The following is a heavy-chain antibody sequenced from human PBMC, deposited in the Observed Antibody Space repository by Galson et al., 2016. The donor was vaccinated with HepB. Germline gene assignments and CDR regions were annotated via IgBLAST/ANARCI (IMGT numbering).Heavy chain of an antibody. J-gene: IGHJ3*02. D-gene: IGHD6-25*01. V-gene: IGHV1-2*04. CDR3: ATSTGYRSGWGAFDI. CDR2: LSANSGAT. CDR1: GDTFTGYY. Sequence: SVKVSCKASGDTFTGYYIHWVRQAPGQGLEWMAWLSANSGATNNAQKFPGWVTMTRDTSISTAYMELTSLTSDATAIYYCATSTGYRSGWGAFDIWGQGTMVTVSS.